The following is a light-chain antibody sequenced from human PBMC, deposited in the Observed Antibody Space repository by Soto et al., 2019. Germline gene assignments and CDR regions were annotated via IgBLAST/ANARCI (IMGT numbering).Light chain of an antibody. CDR3: QQRSNRPYT. Sequence: EIVLTQSPATLSLSPGERATLSCRASQSVSSYLAWYQQKPGQAPRLLIYDASNRATGIPARFSGSGSGTDFTLTISSLEPEDFAVYYCQQRSNRPYTFGQGTKVEI. CDR1: QSVSSY. J-gene: IGKJ2*01. CDR2: DAS. V-gene: IGKV3-11*01.